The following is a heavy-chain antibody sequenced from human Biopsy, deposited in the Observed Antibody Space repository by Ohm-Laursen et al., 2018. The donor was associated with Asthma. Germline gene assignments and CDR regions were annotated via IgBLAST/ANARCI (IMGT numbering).Heavy chain of an antibody. V-gene: IGHV3-11*01. CDR2: ISSRGSNL. Sequence: SLRLSCAASGFYFRDYFMTWMRQAPGKGLEWVAYISSRGSNLYYADSVKGRFTISRDNPKKSVYLQLDSLRVEDTAVYYCARGYSTSWYFGYWGQGTVVTVSP. CDR3: ARGYSTSWYFGY. J-gene: IGHJ4*02. D-gene: IGHD6-13*01. CDR1: GFYFRDYF.